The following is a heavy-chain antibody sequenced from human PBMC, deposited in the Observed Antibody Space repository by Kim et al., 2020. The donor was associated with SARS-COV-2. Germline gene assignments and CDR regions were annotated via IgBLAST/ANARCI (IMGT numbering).Heavy chain of an antibody. CDR1: GLTVSNSF. CDR2: IYSGGST. V-gene: IGHV3-53*01. CDR3: AGYTDYYGSGTHAWFDP. D-gene: IGHD3-10*01. Sequence: GGSLRLCCAASGLTVSNSFMSWVRQVPGKGLECVSLIYSGGSTYYADSVAGRFTVSRDGSKNTLYLQMNSLRAEDTAVYYCAGYTDYYGSGTHAWFDPWGQGTLVTVSS. J-gene: IGHJ5*02.